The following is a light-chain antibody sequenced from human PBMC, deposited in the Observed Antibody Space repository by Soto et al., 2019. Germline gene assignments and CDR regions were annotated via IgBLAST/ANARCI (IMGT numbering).Light chain of an antibody. V-gene: IGKV3D-20*01. CDR2: DAS. Sequence: TVLTQSPATLSVSPGERASLSCRASQSVSINLAWYQQKPGLAPRLLIYDASTRATGIPDRFSGSGSGTHFTLTTSRVEPEDFAVYYCQQYGSSPRTFGQGTKVDIK. J-gene: IGKJ1*01. CDR3: QQYGSSPRT. CDR1: QSVSIN.